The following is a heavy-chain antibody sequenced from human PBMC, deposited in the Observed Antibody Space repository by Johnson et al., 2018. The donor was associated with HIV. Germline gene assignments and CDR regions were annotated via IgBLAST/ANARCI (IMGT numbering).Heavy chain of an antibody. J-gene: IGHJ3*02. CDR2: MSFDGSNK. D-gene: IGHD6-13*01. Sequence: QVQLVESGGGVVQPGRSLRLSCAASGFTFRSYAMHWVRQAPGKGLEWVAVMSFDGSNKYYADSVKGRFTISRDNSKNTLYLQMNSLRAEDTAVYYCARDARYSRSWPDAFDIWGQGTMVTVSS. CDR3: ARDARYSRSWPDAFDI. V-gene: IGHV3-30*04. CDR1: GFTFRSYA.